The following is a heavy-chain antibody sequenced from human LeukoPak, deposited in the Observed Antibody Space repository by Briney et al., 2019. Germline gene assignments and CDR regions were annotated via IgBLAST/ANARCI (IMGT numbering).Heavy chain of an antibody. CDR3: ARGPTVTDFDY. D-gene: IGHD4-17*01. CDR1: GGSISSSSYY. CDR2: IYYSGST. Sequence: SETLSLTCTVSGGSISSSSYYWGWIRQPPGKGLEWIGYIYYSGSTNYNPSLKSRVTISVDTSKNQFSLKLTSVTAADTAVYYCARGPTVTDFDYWGQGTLVTVSS. V-gene: IGHV4-61*05. J-gene: IGHJ4*02.